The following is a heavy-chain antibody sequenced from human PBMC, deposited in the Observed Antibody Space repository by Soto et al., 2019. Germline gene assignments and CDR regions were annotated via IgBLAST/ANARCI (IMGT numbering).Heavy chain of an antibody. CDR1: GYAFTTYY. D-gene: IGHD3-10*01. CDR2: INPSGGNT. V-gene: IGHV1-46*01. Sequence: ASVKVSCKASGYAFTTYYIHWVRQAPGQGLEWMGIINPSGGNTSYAEKFQGRVTMTRDTSTSTVYMDLSSLRSEDTAVYYCARDRTTRHVSGLNWFDPWGQGTLVTVSS. CDR3: ARDRTTRHVSGLNWFDP. J-gene: IGHJ5*02.